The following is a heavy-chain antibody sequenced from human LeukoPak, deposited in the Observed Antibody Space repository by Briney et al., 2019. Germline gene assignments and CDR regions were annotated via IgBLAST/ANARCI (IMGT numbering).Heavy chain of an antibody. CDR2: ISGSGGST. CDR3: AKAAGPLYDSRGVRQLVGWGVDY. J-gene: IGHJ4*01. V-gene: IGHV3-23*01. D-gene: IGHD6-13*01. Sequence: PGGSLRLSCAASGFTFSSYAMSWVRQAPGKGLEWVSAISGSGGSTYYAESVKGRFTISRDNSKNTVYMQMNSLRAKDTAVYYCAKAAGPLYDSRGVRQLVGWGVDYWGRGTLVTVSS. CDR1: GFTFSSYA.